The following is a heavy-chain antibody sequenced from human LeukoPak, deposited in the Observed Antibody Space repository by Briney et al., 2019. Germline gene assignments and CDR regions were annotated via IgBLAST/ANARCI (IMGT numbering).Heavy chain of an antibody. CDR3: ARDHKLGAFDI. CDR2: IYYSGST. Sequence: ASETLSLTCTVSGGSISSYYWSWIRQPPGKGLEWIGYIYYSGSTNYNPSLKSRVTISVDTSKNQFSLKLSSVTAADTAVYYCARDHKLGAFDIWGQGTMVTVSS. D-gene: IGHD7-27*01. J-gene: IGHJ3*02. V-gene: IGHV4-59*01. CDR1: GGSISSYY.